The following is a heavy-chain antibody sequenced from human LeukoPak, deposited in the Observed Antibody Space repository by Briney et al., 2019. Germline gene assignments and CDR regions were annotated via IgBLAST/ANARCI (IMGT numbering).Heavy chain of an antibody. Sequence: GGSLRLSCASSGFTFSRYGMHWVRQAPGKGLEWVAVIWYDGSNKYYADSVKGRFTISRDNSKNTLYLQMNSLRAEDTAVFYCAKDTTTSRRGFDYWGQGILVTVSS. CDR1: GFTFSRYG. J-gene: IGHJ4*02. D-gene: IGHD3-10*01. V-gene: IGHV3-33*06. CDR3: AKDTTTSRRGFDY. CDR2: IWYDGSNK.